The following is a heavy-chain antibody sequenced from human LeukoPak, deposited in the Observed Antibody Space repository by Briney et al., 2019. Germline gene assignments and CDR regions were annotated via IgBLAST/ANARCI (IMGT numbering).Heavy chain of an antibody. CDR1: GGSFSGYY. J-gene: IGHJ4*02. Sequence: SETLSLTCAVYGGSFSGYYWSWIRQPPGKGLEWIGEINHSGSTNYNPSLKSRVTISVDTSKNQFSLKLSSVTAADTAVYYCARATYHFDNWGQGTLVTVSS. D-gene: IGHD2-2*02. CDR2: INHSGST. CDR3: ARATYHFDN. V-gene: IGHV4-34*01.